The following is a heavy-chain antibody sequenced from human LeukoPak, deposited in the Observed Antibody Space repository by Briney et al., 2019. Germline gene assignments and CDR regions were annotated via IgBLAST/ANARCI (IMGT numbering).Heavy chain of an antibody. CDR3: ARGGDIVGTSRSAFDI. CDR1: GFTVSNNY. CDR2: IYSSGST. J-gene: IGHJ3*02. Sequence: VGSLRLSCAASGFTVSNNYMSWVRQAPGKGLEWVSLIYSSGSTDYADSVKGRFTISRDNSKNTLYLQMNSLRDEDTAVYYCARGGDIVGTSRSAFDIWGQGTMVTVSS. V-gene: IGHV3-53*01. D-gene: IGHD1-26*01.